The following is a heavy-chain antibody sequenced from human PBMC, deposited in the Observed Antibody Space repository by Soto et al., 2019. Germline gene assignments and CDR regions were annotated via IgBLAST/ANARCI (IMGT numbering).Heavy chain of an antibody. J-gene: IGHJ5*02. D-gene: IGHD3-3*01. Sequence: WETLSLTCAVYGGSVNGYYWNWIRQPPVKGLEWIGEINHTGGTHYNPSLKSRVTISVDTSKNQFSLRLSSVTAADTAIYYCATRITVFGLLIPPFDPWGQGTQVTVSS. CDR1: GGSVNGYY. V-gene: IGHV4-34*01. CDR2: INHTGGT. CDR3: ATRITVFGLLIPPFDP.